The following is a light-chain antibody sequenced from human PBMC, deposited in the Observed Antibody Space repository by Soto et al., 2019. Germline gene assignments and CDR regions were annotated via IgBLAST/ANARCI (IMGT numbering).Light chain of an antibody. CDR3: CSYAGSSTWV. CDR2: EAT. J-gene: IGLJ3*02. CDR1: SNDVGRYNL. Sequence: QSALTQPASVSGSPEQSITISCTGTSNDVGRYNLVSWYQQHPGKAPKVMIYEATKRPSGVSNRFSGSKSGNTASLTISGLQAEDEADYYCCSYAGSSTWVFGGGTKLTVL. V-gene: IGLV2-23*01.